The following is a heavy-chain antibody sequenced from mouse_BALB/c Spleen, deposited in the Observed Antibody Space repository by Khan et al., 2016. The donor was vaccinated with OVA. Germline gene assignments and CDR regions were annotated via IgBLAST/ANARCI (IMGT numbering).Heavy chain of an antibody. Sequence: QVQLKQSGPDLVAPSQSLSITCTVSGFSLTSYAIHWVRQPPGKGLEWLVVIWSDGSTTYNSALKSRLTISKDNSKSHVFLQINSLQTDDTAMYYGARHQFPQSMDSWGQGTSVTVSS. V-gene: IGHV2-6-2*01. CDR2: IWSDGST. CDR1: GFSLTSYA. J-gene: IGHJ4*01. CDR3: ARHQFPQSMDS.